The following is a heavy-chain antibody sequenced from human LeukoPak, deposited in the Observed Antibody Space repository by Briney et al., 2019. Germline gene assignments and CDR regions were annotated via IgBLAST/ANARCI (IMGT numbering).Heavy chain of an antibody. D-gene: IGHD6-19*01. Sequence: GGSLRLSCAASGFTFSSYAMSWVRQAPGKGLEWVSAISGSGGSTYYADSVKGRFTISRDNSKNTLYLQMNSLRAEVTAVYYCAKGSPSSYSSGWSDFDYWGQGTLVTVSS. V-gene: IGHV3-23*01. CDR2: ISGSGGST. CDR3: AKGSPSSYSSGWSDFDY. J-gene: IGHJ4*02. CDR1: GFTFSSYA.